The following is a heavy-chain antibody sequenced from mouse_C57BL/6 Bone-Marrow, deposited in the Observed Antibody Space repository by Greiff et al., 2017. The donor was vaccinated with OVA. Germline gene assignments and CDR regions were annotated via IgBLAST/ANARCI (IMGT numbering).Heavy chain of an antibody. CDR2: IYPGDGDT. V-gene: IGHV1-80*01. CDR1: GYAFSSYW. CDR3: AREGGPYYYGSRWYFDV. Sequence: QVQLQQSGAELVEPGASVKISCKASGYAFSSYWMNWVKQRPGKGLEWIGQIYPGDGDTNYNGKFKGKATLTADKSSSTAYMQLSSLTSEDSAVYFCAREGGPYYYGSRWYFDVWGTGTTVTVSS. J-gene: IGHJ1*03. D-gene: IGHD1-1*01.